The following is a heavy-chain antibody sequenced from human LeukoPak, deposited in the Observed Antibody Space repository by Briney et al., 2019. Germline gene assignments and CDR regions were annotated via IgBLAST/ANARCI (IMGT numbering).Heavy chain of an antibody. J-gene: IGHJ4*02. Sequence: GASVKVSCRASGGTFSSYAISWVRQAPGQGLEWMGRIIPILGIANYAQKFQGRVTITADESTSTAYMELSSLRSEDTAVYYCARLSVVPAAIGDYWGQGTLVTVSS. CDR1: GGTFSSYA. V-gene: IGHV1-69*04. D-gene: IGHD2-2*02. CDR3: ARLSVVPAAIGDY. CDR2: IIPILGIA.